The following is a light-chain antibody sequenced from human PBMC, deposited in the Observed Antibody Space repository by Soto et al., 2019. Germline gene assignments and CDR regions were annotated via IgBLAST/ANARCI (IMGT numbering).Light chain of an antibody. CDR2: KAS. J-gene: IGKJ1*01. V-gene: IGKV1-5*03. CDR1: QTIDSW. CDR3: QQYGGMWT. Sequence: DLQMTQSPSTLSSSLGDSVTITCRASQTIDSWLAWYQQRPGKPPNLLIYKASTLASGVQSRFSGSGSGTEFILTIRSLQPDDFASYCCQQYGGMWTFGQGTKVDIK.